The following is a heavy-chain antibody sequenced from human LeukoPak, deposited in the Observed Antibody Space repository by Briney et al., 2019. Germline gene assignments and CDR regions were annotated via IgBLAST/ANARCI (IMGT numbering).Heavy chain of an antibody. D-gene: IGHD4-17*01. CDR3: AREATVTTPAYYYYGMGV. V-gene: IGHV4-30-4*01. CDR1: GGSISSGDYY. J-gene: IGHJ6*02. Sequence: PSQTLSLTCTVSGGSISSGDYYWSWIRQPPGKGLEWIGYIYYSGSTYYNPSLKSRVTISVDTSKNQFSLKLSSVTAADTAVYYCAREATVTTPAYYYYGMGVWGQGTTVTVSS. CDR2: IYYSGST.